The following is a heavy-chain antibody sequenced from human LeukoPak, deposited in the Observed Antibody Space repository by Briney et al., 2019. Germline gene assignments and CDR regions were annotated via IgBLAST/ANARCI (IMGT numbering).Heavy chain of an antibody. CDR2: IWYDGSNK. D-gene: IGHD3-22*01. Sequence: GGSLRLSCAASGFTFSSYGMHWVRQAPGKGLERVAVIWYDGSNKYYADSVKGRFTISRDNSKNTLYLQMNSLRAEDTAVYYCAKAANYYDSSGYPKWFDPWGQGTLVTVSS. V-gene: IGHV3-33*06. J-gene: IGHJ5*02. CDR3: AKAANYYDSSGYPKWFDP. CDR1: GFTFSSYG.